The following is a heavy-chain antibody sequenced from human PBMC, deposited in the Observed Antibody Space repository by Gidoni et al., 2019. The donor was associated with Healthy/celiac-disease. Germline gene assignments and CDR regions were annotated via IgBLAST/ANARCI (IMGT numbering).Heavy chain of an antibody. Sequence: EVQLVESGGGLVQPGRSLRLSCTASGFTFGDYPMSWVRQAPGKGLEWVGFIRSKAYGGTTEYAASVKGRFTISRDDSKSIAYLQMNSLKTEDTAVYYCTRDRVQSDCGGDCYPLYYYYGMDVWGQGTTVTVSS. CDR1: GFTFGDYP. J-gene: IGHJ6*02. CDR2: IRSKAYGGTT. D-gene: IGHD2-21*02. V-gene: IGHV3-49*04. CDR3: TRDRVQSDCGGDCYPLYYYYGMDV.